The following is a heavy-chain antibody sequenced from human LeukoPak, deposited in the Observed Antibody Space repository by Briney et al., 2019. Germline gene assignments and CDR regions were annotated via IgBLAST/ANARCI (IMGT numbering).Heavy chain of an antibody. CDR1: GGSISSGGYY. D-gene: IGHD3-3*01. V-gene: IGHV4-31*03. CDR3: ARDGLGVAPPY. J-gene: IGHJ4*02. Sequence: SQTLSLTCTVSGGSISSGGYYWSWIRQHPGKGLEWIGYIYYSGSTYYNPSLRSRVALSLDTSKSQFSLNLTSVTAADTAVYYCARDGLGVAPPYWGQGTLVTVSS. CDR2: IYYSGST.